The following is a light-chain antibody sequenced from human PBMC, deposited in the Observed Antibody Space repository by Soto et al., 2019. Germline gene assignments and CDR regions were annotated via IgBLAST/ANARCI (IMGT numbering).Light chain of an antibody. Sequence: QSALTQPPSASGSPGQSVTISCTGTSSDVGGYNYVSWYQQHPGKVPKLMVYEVNKRPSGVPDRFSGSKSGNTASLTISGLQAEDEADYYCCSYAGSSTSVVFGGGTKLTVL. CDR1: SSDVGGYNY. CDR3: CSYAGSSTSVV. V-gene: IGLV2-8*01. CDR2: EVN. J-gene: IGLJ2*01.